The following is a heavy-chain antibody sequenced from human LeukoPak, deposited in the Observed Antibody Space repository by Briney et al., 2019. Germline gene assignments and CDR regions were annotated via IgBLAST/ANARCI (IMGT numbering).Heavy chain of an antibody. CDR2: IYSGGRT. J-gene: IGHJ4*02. Sequence: GGSLRLSCAASGFTVSSNYMSWVRQAPGKGLEWVSVIYSGGRTYYADSVKGRFTISRDNSKNTLYLQMNSLRAEDTAVYYCAGSHYGDYGDYWGQGTLVTVSS. CDR3: AGSHYGDYGDY. D-gene: IGHD4-17*01. CDR1: GFTVSSNY. V-gene: IGHV3-66*01.